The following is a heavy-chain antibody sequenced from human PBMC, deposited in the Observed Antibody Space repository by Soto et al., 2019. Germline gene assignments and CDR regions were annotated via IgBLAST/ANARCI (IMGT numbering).Heavy chain of an antibody. Sequence: KTSETLSLTCTVSGGSISSYYWSWIRQPPGKGLEWIGYVYYTGSTYYNPSLKSRVTMSIDTSKNQFSLELSSVTAADTAVYYCARTHRPDYGDWAADSWGQGTLVTVSA. J-gene: IGHJ5*01. CDR1: GGSISSYY. CDR3: ARTHRPDYGDWAADS. V-gene: IGHV4-59*08. D-gene: IGHD4-17*01. CDR2: VYYTGST.